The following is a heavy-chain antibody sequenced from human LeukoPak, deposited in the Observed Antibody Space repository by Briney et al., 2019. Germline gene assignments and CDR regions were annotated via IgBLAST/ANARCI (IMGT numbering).Heavy chain of an antibody. CDR3: ARDGRIVGATNTDY. CDR2: ISAYNGNT. D-gene: IGHD1-26*01. J-gene: IGHJ4*02. V-gene: IGHV1-18*01. CDR1: GYTLTKLS. Sequence: ASVKVSCKVSGYTLTKLSMHWVRQAPGQGLEWMGWISAYNGNTNYAQKLQGRVTMTTDTSTSTAYMELRSLRSDDTAVYYCARDGRIVGATNTDYWGQGTLVTVSS.